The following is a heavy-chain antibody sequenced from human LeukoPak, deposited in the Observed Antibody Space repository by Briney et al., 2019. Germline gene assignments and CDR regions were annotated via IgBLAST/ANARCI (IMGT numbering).Heavy chain of an antibody. CDR2: TYPGDSNT. Sequence: KVSCKASGGTFSSYAISWVRQMPGKGLEWMGITYPGDSNTRYSPSFQGQVTISADKSISSAYLQWSSLKASDTAMYYCVRSPACSSGTCYPNWFDPWGQGTLVTVSS. V-gene: IGHV5-51*01. CDR3: VRSPACSSGTCYPNWFDP. D-gene: IGHD2-15*01. CDR1: GGTFSSYA. J-gene: IGHJ5*02.